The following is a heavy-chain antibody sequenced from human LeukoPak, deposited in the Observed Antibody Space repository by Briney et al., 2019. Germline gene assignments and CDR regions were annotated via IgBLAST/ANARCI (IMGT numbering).Heavy chain of an antibody. V-gene: IGHV3-64*02. CDR1: GLTFSSHA. D-gene: IGHD3-3*01. Sequence: GGSLRLSCAASGLTFSSHAMHWVRQAPGKGLEYVSAIVSNGGNTYYADSVRGRFTISRDNSKDTVYLQMGSLRPEDTVVYYCARGGYYAATDIWGQGALVTVSS. CDR2: IVSNGGNT. J-gene: IGHJ4*02. CDR3: ARGGYYAATDI.